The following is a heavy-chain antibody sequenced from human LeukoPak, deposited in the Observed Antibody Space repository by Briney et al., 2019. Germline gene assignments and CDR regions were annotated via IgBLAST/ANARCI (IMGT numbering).Heavy chain of an antibody. D-gene: IGHD2-21*02. Sequence: SGGSLRLSCAASGFIFSSSWMSWVRQAPGKGLEWVANIKPDGSEKFHVDSVKGRFTISRDNSKSSLSLQMNSLRAEDTAVYYCARYGLTAALDFWGQGILVTVSS. CDR1: GFIFSSSW. V-gene: IGHV3-7*01. J-gene: IGHJ4*02. CDR3: ARYGLTAALDF. CDR2: IKPDGSEK.